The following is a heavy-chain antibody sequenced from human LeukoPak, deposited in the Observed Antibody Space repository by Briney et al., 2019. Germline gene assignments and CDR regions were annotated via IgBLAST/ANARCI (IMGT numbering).Heavy chain of an antibody. CDR3: ARGIGSSSFNWFDP. CDR1: GYTFTTYG. Sequence: GASVKVSCKASGYTFTTYGISWVRQAPGQGLEWMGWISTYNGNTNYAQKLQGRVTMTTDTSTSTAYMELRSLRSDDTAVYYCARGIGSSSFNWFDPWGQGTLVTVSS. V-gene: IGHV1-18*01. D-gene: IGHD6-13*01. J-gene: IGHJ5*02. CDR2: ISTYNGNT.